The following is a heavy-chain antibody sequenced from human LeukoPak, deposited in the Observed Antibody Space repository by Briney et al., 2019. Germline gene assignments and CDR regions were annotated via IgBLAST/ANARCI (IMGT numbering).Heavy chain of an antibody. Sequence: GSLRLSCAASGVTFSSYAMSWVRQAPGKGLEWVSSISGSGGSTYYADSVKGRFTISRDNSKNTLYLQMNSLRAEDTAVYYCPKGIDAGGRYFFDYWGQGTLVTVSS. V-gene: IGHV3-23*01. D-gene: IGHD1-26*01. CDR3: PKGIDAGGRYFFDY. J-gene: IGHJ4*02. CDR1: GVTFSSYA. CDR2: ISGSGGST.